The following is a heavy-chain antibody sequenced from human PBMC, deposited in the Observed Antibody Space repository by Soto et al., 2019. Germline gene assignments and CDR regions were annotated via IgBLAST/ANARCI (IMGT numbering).Heavy chain of an antibody. CDR1: GFTFSSYG. Sequence: QVQLVESGGGVVQPGRSLRLSCAASGFTFSSYGMHWVRQAPGKGLEWVAVIYDGSNKYYADSVKGRFTISRDNSKNTLYLQMNSLRAEDTAVYYCAIVVWSGPMDVWGQGTTVTVSS. J-gene: IGHJ6*02. CDR2: IYDGSNK. D-gene: IGHD3-3*01. CDR3: AIVVWSGPMDV. V-gene: IGHV3-30*03.